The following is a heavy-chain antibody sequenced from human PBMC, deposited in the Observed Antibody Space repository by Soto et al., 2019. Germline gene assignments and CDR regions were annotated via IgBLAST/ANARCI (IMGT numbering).Heavy chain of an antibody. V-gene: IGHV1-3*01. CDR3: ARVGAAAGTLPPDYYYYYAMDV. D-gene: IGHD6-13*01. J-gene: IGHJ6*02. CDR1: GYTFTSYA. CDR2: INAGNGNT. Sequence: ASVKVSCKASGYTFTSYAMHWVRQAPGQRLEWMGWINAGNGNTKYSQKFQGRVTITRDTSASTAYMELSSLRSEDTAVYYCARVGAAAGTLPPDYYYYYAMDVWGQGTRVSVSS.